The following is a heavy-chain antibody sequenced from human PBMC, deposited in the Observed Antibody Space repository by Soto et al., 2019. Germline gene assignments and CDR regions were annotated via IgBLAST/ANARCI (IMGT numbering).Heavy chain of an antibody. CDR2: INSDGSST. CDR3: ARAGYCSGGSCYPAYYYGMDV. Sequence: SGGSLRLSCAASGFTFSSYWMHWVRQAPGKGLVWVSRINSDGSSTSYADSVKGRFTISRDNAKNTLYLQMNSLRAEDTAVYYCARAGYCSGGSCYPAYYYGMDVWGQGTTVTVSS. V-gene: IGHV3-74*01. CDR1: GFTFSSYW. J-gene: IGHJ6*02. D-gene: IGHD2-15*01.